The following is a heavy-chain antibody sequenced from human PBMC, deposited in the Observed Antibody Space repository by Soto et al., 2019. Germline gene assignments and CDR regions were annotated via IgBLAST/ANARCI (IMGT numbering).Heavy chain of an antibody. J-gene: IGHJ4*02. D-gene: IGHD5-18*01. CDR1: GFNFRSYA. CDR3: VRSGYSYGPNKYYLDS. Sequence: VQLLESGGALAQPGGSLRLSCAASGFNFRSYAMSWVRQAPGKGLEWVAGISASGGNAYHADCVKGRFTVSRDNVKNTLDLQLNSLRVDDTAVYHCVRSGYSYGPNKYYLDSWGQGTLVSVSS. V-gene: IGHV3-23*01. CDR2: ISASGGNA.